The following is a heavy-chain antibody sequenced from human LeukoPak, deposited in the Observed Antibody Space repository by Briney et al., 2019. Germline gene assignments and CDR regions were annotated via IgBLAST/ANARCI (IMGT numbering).Heavy chain of an antibody. CDR2: INSDGSST. J-gene: IGHJ4*02. Sequence: GGSLRLSCVASGFTFSSYWMHWVRHAPGKGLVWVSRINSDGSSTKCADSVKGRFTISRDNAKNTLYLQMNSLRAEDTAVYYCAALDHGHDYWGQGTLVTVSS. V-gene: IGHV3-74*03. CDR3: AALDHGHDY. CDR1: GFTFSSYW.